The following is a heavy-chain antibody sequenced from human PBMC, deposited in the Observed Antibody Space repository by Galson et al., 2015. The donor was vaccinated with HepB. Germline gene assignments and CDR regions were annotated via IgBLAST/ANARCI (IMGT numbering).Heavy chain of an antibody. V-gene: IGHV3-30*18. CDR2: ISHDGSDK. J-gene: IGHJ4*02. D-gene: IGHD6-19*01. CDR3: AKERGIAVAGFLWY. CDR1: GFNFSNYG. Sequence: SLRLSCAASGFNFSNYGMHWVRQAPGKGLEWEAAISHDGSDKYYADSVKGRFTISRDNSKNTLYLQMSSLRAEDTAVYNCAKERGIAVAGFLWYWGQGTLVTVSS.